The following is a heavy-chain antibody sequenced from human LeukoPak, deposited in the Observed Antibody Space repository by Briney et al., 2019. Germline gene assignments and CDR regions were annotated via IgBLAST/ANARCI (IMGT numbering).Heavy chain of an antibody. CDR1: GYTFTGYY. CDR3: TRESRDCSSTSCYTNYYYMDV. Sequence: ASVKVSCKASGYTFTGYYMHWVRQAPGQGLEWMGWINPNSGGTNYAQKFQGRVTMTRDTSISTAYMELSRLRSDDTAVYYCTRESRDCSSTSCYTNYYYMDVWGKGTTVTVSS. D-gene: IGHD2-2*02. CDR2: INPNSGGT. V-gene: IGHV1-2*02. J-gene: IGHJ6*03.